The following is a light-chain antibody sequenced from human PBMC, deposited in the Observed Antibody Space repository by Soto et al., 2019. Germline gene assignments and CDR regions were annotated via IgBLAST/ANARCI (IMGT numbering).Light chain of an antibody. CDR1: QSLSYY. CDR2: AAS. V-gene: IGKV1-39*01. CDR3: LQSFTTPRT. J-gene: IGKJ1*01. Sequence: DIQLTQSPSSLSASVGERLTITCRASQSLSYYLSWYRLTPGKAPKVLISAASNLQSGVPSRFSGSGAGTDFTLTITSLQPEDFATYYCLQSFTTPRTFGEGTRVEIK.